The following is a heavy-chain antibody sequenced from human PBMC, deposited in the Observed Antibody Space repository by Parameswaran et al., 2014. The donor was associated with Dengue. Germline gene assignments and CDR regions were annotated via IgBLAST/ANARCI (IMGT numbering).Heavy chain of an antibody. V-gene: IGHV3-30-3*01. CDR3: ARPNYYDSSGGYYYYYGMDV. J-gene: IGHJ6*02. CDR2: ISYDGSNK. D-gene: IGHD3-22*01. Sequence: VRQASRKGLEWVAVISYDGSNKYYADSVKGRFTISRDNSKNTLYLQMNSLRAEDTAVYYCARPNYYDSSGGYYYYYGMDVWGQGTMVTVSS.